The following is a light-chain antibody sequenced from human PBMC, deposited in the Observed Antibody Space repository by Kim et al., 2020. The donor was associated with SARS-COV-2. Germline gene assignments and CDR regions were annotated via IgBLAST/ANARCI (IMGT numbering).Light chain of an antibody. J-gene: IGKJ2*01. CDR1: RSVRSSY. Sequence: SAGERAALACRASRSVRSSYLSWYQKKPAPAPRLLNYGASTRATGIPARLSGSGSGTDFTLTISSLQTEDFAVYYCQQDYNLPYTFGQGTKLEI. CDR3: QQDYNLPYT. CDR2: GAS. V-gene: IGKV3D-7*01.